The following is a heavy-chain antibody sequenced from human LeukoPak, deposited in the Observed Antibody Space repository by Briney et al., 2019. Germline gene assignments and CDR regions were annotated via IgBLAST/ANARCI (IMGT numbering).Heavy chain of an antibody. CDR3: ARDDESRDAFDI. Sequence: SETLSLTCTVSDYSISNGYFWGWIRQPPGKGLEWIASIYHSGNTYYNPSLRGRVTISVDTSKNQFSLRLSSVTAADTAVYYCARDDESRDAFDIWGQGTMVTVSS. CDR1: DYSISNGYF. V-gene: IGHV4-38-2*02. CDR2: IYHSGNT. J-gene: IGHJ3*02.